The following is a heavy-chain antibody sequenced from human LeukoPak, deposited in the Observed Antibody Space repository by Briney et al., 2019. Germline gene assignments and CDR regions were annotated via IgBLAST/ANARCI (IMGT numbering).Heavy chain of an antibody. Sequence: GGSLRLSCAASGFTFSSYGMHWVRQAPGKGLEWVAFIKYDGSNKHNAESVKGRFTISRDNSKNTLYLQMNSLRAEDTAVYYCARGDYDPDYWGQGTLVTVSS. CDR3: ARGDYDPDY. D-gene: IGHD3-3*01. CDR1: GFTFSSYG. CDR2: IKYDGSNK. J-gene: IGHJ4*02. V-gene: IGHV3-30*02.